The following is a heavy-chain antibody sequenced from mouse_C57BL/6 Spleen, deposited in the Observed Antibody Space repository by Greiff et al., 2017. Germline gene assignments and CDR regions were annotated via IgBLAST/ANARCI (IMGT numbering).Heavy chain of an antibody. CDR3: ARGVITTVVATRYFDV. Sequence: VQLMESGAELARPGASVKLSCKASGYTFTSYGISWVKQRTGQGLEWIGEIYPRSGNTYYNEKFKGKATLTADKSSSTAYMELRSLTSEDSAVYFCARGVITTVVATRYFDVWGTGTTVTVSS. J-gene: IGHJ1*03. D-gene: IGHD1-1*01. V-gene: IGHV1-81*01. CDR1: GYTFTSYG. CDR2: IYPRSGNT.